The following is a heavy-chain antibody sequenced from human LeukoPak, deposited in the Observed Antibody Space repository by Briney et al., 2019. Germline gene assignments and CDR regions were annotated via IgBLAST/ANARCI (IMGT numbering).Heavy chain of an antibody. J-gene: IGHJ4*02. V-gene: IGHV4-39*07. CDR1: GGSISSSSYY. CDR2: IYYSGST. Sequence: SETQSLTCTVSGGSISSSSYYWGWIRQPPGKGLEWIGSIYYSGSTNYNPSLKSRVTISVDTSKNQFSLRLSSVTAADTAVYYCARVTGYMVEDYFDYWGQGTLVTVSS. CDR3: ARVTGYMVEDYFDY. D-gene: IGHD6-13*01.